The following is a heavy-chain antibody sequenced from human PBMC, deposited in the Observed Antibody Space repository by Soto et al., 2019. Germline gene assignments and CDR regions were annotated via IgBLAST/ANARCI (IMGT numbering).Heavy chain of an antibody. CDR1: GYTFTSYH. J-gene: IGHJ6*02. CDR3: ARDPSYYGMDV. V-gene: IGHV1-18*01. Sequence: ASVKVSCKASGYTFTSYHISWVRQAPGQGLEWMGWISAYNGNTNYAQKLQGRVTMTTDTSTSTAYMDLRSLRSEDTAVYYCARDPSYYGMDVWGQGTTVTVSS. CDR2: ISAYNGNT.